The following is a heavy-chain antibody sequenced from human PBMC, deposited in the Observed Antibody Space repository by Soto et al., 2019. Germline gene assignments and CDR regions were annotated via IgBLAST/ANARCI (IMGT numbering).Heavy chain of an antibody. J-gene: IGHJ6*02. CDR3: ARGNWNGMDV. Sequence: SETLSLTCTVSGGSISSYYWSWIRQPPGKGLEWIGYIYYSGSTNYNPSLKSRVTISVGTSKNQFSLKLSSVTAADTAVYYCARGNWNGMDVWGQATTVTVSS. D-gene: IGHD1-20*01. V-gene: IGHV4-59*01. CDR2: IYYSGST. CDR1: GGSISSYY.